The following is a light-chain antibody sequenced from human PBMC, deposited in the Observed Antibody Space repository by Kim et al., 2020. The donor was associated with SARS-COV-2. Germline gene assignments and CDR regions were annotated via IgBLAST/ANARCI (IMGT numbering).Light chain of an antibody. CDR3: QQYDNWPPIT. Sequence: SPGERATLSCRASQSINSHLAWYQQQPGQAPRLLIYGASTRATGVPARFSGSGSGTEFTFTISSLQSEDFAVYYCQQYDNWPPITFGQGTRLEIK. J-gene: IGKJ5*01. V-gene: IGKV3-15*01. CDR2: GAS. CDR1: QSINSH.